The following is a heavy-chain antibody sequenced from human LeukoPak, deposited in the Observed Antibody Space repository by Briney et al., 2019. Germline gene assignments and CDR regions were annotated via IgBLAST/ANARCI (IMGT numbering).Heavy chain of an antibody. CDR1: GGSISSYY. J-gene: IGHJ6*02. V-gene: IGHV4-59*01. Sequence: SETLSLTCTVSGGSISSYYWSWIRQPPGKGLEWIGYIYYRGSTNYNPSLKSRVTISVDTSKNPFSLTLSSVTAADTAVYYCARSGYSSGWDYYYYYGMDVWGQGTTVTVSS. CDR2: IYYRGST. D-gene: IGHD6-19*01. CDR3: ARSGYSSGWDYYYYYGMDV.